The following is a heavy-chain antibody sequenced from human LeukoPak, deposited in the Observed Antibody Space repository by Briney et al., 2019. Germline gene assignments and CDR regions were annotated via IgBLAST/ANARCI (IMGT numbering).Heavy chain of an antibody. D-gene: IGHD3-10*01. CDR2: ISSSGGTR. Sequence: GGSLRLSCAASGFTFSSYTMNWVRQAPGKGLEWVSCISSSGGTRYYADSVKGRFTISRDNAKNSLYLQLNSVRAEDTAVYYCARDHRGPFDYWGQGTLVTVSS. CDR1: GFTFSSYT. V-gene: IGHV3-48*01. J-gene: IGHJ4*02. CDR3: ARDHRGPFDY.